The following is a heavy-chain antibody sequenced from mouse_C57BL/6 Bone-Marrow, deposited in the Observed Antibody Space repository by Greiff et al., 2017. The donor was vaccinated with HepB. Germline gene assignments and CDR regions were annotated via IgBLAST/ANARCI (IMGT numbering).Heavy chain of an antibody. CDR3: ARDRGHYSNYLNFAY. V-gene: IGHV5-4*01. D-gene: IGHD2-5*01. Sequence: EVQLVESGGGLVKPGGSLKLSCAASGFTFSSYAMSWVRQTPEKRLEWVATISDGGSYTYYPDNVKGRFTISRDNAKNNLYLQMSHLKSEDTAMYYCARDRGHYSNYLNFAYWGQGTLVTVSA. CDR2: ISDGGSYT. CDR1: GFTFSSYA. J-gene: IGHJ3*01.